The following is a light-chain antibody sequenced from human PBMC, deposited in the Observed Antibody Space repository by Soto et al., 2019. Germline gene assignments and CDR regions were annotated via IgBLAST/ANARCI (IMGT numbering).Light chain of an antibody. CDR3: QQRSNWLT. CDR1: QSVRNY. J-gene: IGKJ4*01. V-gene: IGKV3-11*01. Sequence: EIVLTQSPATLSLSPGERATLSCRASQSVRNYLAWYQQKPGQAPRLLIYAASKRATGIPARFSGSGSGTDFTLTISSLEPEDFEVYYCQQRSNWLTFGGGTKVEIK. CDR2: AAS.